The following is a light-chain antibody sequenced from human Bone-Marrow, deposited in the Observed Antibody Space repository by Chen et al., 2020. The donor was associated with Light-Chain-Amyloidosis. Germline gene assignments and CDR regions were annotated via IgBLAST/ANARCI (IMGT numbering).Light chain of an antibody. V-gene: IGKV3-20*01. J-gene: IGKJ4*01. Sequence: DIVLTTSPCTLSLSPGEGANLSCRASQTISSNYLTWYQQKFGQAPRLLIYGSASRATGIPDRFTGSGSGTDFTLTINRLEPEDFAMYYCQQYGTSPLTFGGGTKVEIK. CDR2: GSA. CDR3: QQYGTSPLT. CDR1: QTISSNY.